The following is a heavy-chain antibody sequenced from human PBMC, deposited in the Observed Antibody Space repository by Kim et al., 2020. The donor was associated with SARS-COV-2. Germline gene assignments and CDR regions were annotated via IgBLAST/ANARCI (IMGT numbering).Heavy chain of an antibody. D-gene: IGHD6-13*01. Sequence: VKGRFTISRDNAKNSLYLQMNSLRAEDTAVYYCARGRYSLSRAAAMVLDYWGQGTLVTVSS. V-gene: IGHV3-11*04. J-gene: IGHJ4*02. CDR3: ARGRYSLSRAAAMVLDY.